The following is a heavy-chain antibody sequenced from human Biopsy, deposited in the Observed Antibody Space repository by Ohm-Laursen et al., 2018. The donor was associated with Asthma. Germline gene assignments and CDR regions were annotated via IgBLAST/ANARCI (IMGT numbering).Heavy chain of an antibody. Sequence: SLRLSCTASGFAFSNYPMTWVRQAPGKGLEWVSSITGSGGITYYADSVKGRFTIPRDNSKSTLFLQMDSLSAEDTAVYYCAKDFRGIAVAGDRGFDYWGQGTLVTVSS. J-gene: IGHJ4*02. CDR3: AKDFRGIAVAGDRGFDY. CDR2: ITGSGGIT. D-gene: IGHD6-19*01. CDR1: GFAFSNYP. V-gene: IGHV3-23*01.